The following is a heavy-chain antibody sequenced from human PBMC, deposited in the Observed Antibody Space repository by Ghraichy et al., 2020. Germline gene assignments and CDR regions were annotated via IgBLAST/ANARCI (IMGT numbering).Heavy chain of an antibody. D-gene: IGHD6-13*01. CDR2: IYYSGST. Sequence: SETLSLTCTVSGGSISSYYWSWIRQPPGKGLEWIGYIYYSGSTNYNPSLKSRVTISVDTSKNQFSLKLSSVTAADTAVYYCARDPQLSHGMDVWGQGTTVTVSS. V-gene: IGHV4-59*01. CDR3: ARDPQLSHGMDV. J-gene: IGHJ6*02. CDR1: GGSISSYY.